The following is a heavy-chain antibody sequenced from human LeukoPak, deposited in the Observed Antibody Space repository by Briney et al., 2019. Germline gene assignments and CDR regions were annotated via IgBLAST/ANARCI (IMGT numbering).Heavy chain of an antibody. CDR1: GFTFNSYS. J-gene: IGHJ4*02. V-gene: IGHV3-48*04. CDR3: AREASGWTDY. Sequence: GGSLRLSCAASGFTFNSYSMNWVRQAPGKEREWVSYISSSSGTIFYADSVKGRFTVSRDNANNSLYLQMNSLRGEDTAVYYCAREASGWTDYWGQGTLVTVSS. D-gene: IGHD6-25*01. CDR2: ISSSSGTI.